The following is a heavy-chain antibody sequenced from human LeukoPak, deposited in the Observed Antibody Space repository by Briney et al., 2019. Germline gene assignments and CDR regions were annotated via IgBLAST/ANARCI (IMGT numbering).Heavy chain of an antibody. CDR1: GGSFSGYY. CDR2: ITNSGTNT. V-gene: IGHV3-11*01. D-gene: IGHD7-27*01. J-gene: IGHJ4*02. CDR3: VRENRGHCDY. Sequence: LSLTCAVYGGSFSGYYWSWIRQAPGKGLEWVSYITNSGTNTYYADSVEGRFTVSRDNAKNSLYLQMNSLRAEDTALYYCVRENRGHCDYWGQGTLVTVSS.